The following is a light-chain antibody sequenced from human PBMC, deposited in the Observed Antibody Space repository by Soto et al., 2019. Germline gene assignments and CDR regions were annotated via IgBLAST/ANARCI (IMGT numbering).Light chain of an antibody. V-gene: IGKV3-15*01. CDR1: QSVNSN. Sequence: EIVMTQSPATLSVSPGERATLSCRASQSVNSNLAWYRQKPGQAPRLLISDASTRATGVPARFSGSGSGTDFTLPISSLQSEASGIYYCQQNNLWPPLTFGGGTKVEIK. CDR2: DAS. J-gene: IGKJ4*01. CDR3: QQNNLWPPLT.